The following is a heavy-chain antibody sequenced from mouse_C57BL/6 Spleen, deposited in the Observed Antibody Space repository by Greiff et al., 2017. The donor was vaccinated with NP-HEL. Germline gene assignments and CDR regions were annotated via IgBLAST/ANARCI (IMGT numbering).Heavy chain of an antibody. CDR1: GYTFTDYE. CDR3: TRGDYYGSDWYFDV. V-gene: IGHV1-15*01. Sequence: VQLQQSGAEPVRPGASVTLSCKASGYTFTDYEMHWVKQTPVHGLEWIGAIDPETGGTAYNQKFKGKAILTADKSSSTAYMELRSLTSEDSAVYYCTRGDYYGSDWYFDVWGTGTTVTVSS. CDR2: IDPETGGT. J-gene: IGHJ1*03. D-gene: IGHD1-1*01.